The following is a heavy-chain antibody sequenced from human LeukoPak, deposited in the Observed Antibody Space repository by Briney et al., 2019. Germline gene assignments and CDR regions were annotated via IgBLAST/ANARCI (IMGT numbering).Heavy chain of an antibody. CDR3: ARGLWFGELITYYFDY. J-gene: IGHJ4*02. CDR2: IKQDGSEK. V-gene: IGHV3-7*04. CDR1: GFTFSSYW. Sequence: GGSLRLSCAASGFTFSSYWMSWVRQAPGKGLEWVANIKQDGSEKYYVDSVKGRFTISRDNAKNSLYLQMNSLRAEDTAVYYCARGLWFGELITYYFDYWGQGTLVTVSS. D-gene: IGHD3-10*01.